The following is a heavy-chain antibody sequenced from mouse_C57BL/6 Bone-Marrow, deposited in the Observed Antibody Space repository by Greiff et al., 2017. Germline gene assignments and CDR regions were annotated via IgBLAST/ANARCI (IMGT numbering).Heavy chain of an antibody. CDR3: DKPSYTVVAHYYAMDY. Sequence: VQVVESGPGLVAPSQSLSITCTVSGFSLTSYGVSWVRQPPGKGLEWLGVIWGDGSTNYHSALISRLSISKDNSKSQVFLKLNSLQTDDTATYXGDKPSYTVVAHYYAMDYWGQGTSVTVSS. V-gene: IGHV2-3*01. CDR2: IWGDGST. J-gene: IGHJ4*01. D-gene: IGHD1-1*01. CDR1: GFSLTSYG.